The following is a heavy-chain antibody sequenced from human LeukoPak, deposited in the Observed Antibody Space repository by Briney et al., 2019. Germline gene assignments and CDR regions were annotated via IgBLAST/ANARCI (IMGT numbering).Heavy chain of an antibody. D-gene: IGHD3-10*01. V-gene: IGHV4-34*01. CDR3: ARHLALSWFGELLLWNY. CDR2: INHSGNT. J-gene: IGHJ4*02. Sequence: SETLSLTCAVYGESFSKYYWSWIRQPPGKGLGWIEEINHSGNTNYNPSLKSRVTISVDTSKNQFSLKMSSVTAADTAAYYCARHLALSWFGELLLWNYWGQGTLVTVSS. CDR1: GESFSKYY.